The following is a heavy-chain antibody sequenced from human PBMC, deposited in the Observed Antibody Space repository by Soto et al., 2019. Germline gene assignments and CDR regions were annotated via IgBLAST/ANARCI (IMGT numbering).Heavy chain of an antibody. V-gene: IGHV6-1*01. Sequence: QTLSLTCAISGDSVSSNSAAWNWIRQSPSRGLEWLGRTYYRSKWYNDYAVSVKSRITINPDTSKNQFSLQLDSVTPEDTAVYYCARDPYYYDSSGYPNFDYWGQGTLVTVSS. J-gene: IGHJ4*02. CDR1: GDSVSSNSAA. D-gene: IGHD3-22*01. CDR2: TYYRSKWYN. CDR3: ARDPYYYDSSGYPNFDY.